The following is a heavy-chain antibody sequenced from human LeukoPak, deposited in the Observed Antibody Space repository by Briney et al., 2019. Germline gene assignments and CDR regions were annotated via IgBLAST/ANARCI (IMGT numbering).Heavy chain of an antibody. Sequence: SETLSLTCAVYGGSFSGYYWSWIRQPPGKGLEWIGEINHSGSTNYNPSLKGRVTISVDTSKNQFSLKLSSVTAADTAVYYCASYRTGTTTFDYWGQGTLVTVSS. CDR3: ASYRTGTTTFDY. V-gene: IGHV4-34*01. D-gene: IGHD1-7*01. CDR1: GGSFSGYY. CDR2: INHSGST. J-gene: IGHJ4*02.